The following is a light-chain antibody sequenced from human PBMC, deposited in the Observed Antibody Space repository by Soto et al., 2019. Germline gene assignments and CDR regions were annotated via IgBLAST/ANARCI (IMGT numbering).Light chain of an antibody. CDR1: KLGDKY. Sequence: YELTQPPSVSVSPGQTATVTCSGDKLGDKYVCWYQQRPGQSPVLVIYQDNKRPSGIPERFSGSNSGNTATLTISGTQSMDEANYYCQAWDSNTYVFGSGTKLTVL. CDR2: QDN. V-gene: IGLV3-1*01. J-gene: IGLJ1*01. CDR3: QAWDSNTYV.